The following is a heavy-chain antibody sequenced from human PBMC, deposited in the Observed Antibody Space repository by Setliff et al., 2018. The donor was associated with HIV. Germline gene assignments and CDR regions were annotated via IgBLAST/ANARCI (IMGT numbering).Heavy chain of an antibody. CDR3: ARVPVAGANWFDP. J-gene: IGHJ5*02. D-gene: IGHD2-21*01. Sequence: SETLSLTCSVSGGSISSSTYYWGWIRQPPGQGLEWIGSIYHSGFTYHNPSLKSRITLSVDRSKNLFSLKLISVTAADQGVYYCARVPVAGANWFDPWGLGTLVTVSS. V-gene: IGHV4-39*01. CDR2: IYHSGFT. CDR1: GGSISSSTYY.